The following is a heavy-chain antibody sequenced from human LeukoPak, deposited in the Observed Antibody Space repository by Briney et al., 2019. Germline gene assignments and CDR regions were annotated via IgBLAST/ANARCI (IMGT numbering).Heavy chain of an antibody. Sequence: GEFLKISCAASGFTFSSYWMNWVRQAPGKGLEWVANIKQDGSEKYYVDSVKGRFTISRDNAKNSLYLQMNSLRAEDTAVYYCAKEGAYPIVTYDSWGQGTLVTVSS. CDR1: GFTFSSYW. D-gene: IGHD4-11*01. CDR3: AKEGAYPIVTYDS. J-gene: IGHJ5*01. CDR2: IKQDGSEK. V-gene: IGHV3-7*01.